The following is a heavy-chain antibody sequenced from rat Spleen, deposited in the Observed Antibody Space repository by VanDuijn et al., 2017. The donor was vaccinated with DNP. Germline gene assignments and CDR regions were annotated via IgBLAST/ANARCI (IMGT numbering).Heavy chain of an antibody. CDR3: ARWTRYFDY. CDR1: GYSITSNY. V-gene: IGHV3-1*01. CDR2: ISYSGST. J-gene: IGHJ2*01. D-gene: IGHD1-7*01. Sequence: EVQLQESGPGLVKPSQSLSLICSVTGYSITSNYWAWIRKFPGNKMEYIGHISYSGSTNYNPSLRSRISITRDTSKNHFFLHLNSVTTEDTATYYCARWTRYFDYWGQGVMVTVSS.